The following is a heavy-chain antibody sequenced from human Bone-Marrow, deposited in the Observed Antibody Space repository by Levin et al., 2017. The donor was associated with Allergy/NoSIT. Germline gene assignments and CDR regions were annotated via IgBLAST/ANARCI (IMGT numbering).Heavy chain of an antibody. CDR3: ARDSETLTYPQNRYYYDSSGYPYYYYYGMDV. Sequence: ASVKVSCKASGYTFTSYDINWVRQATGQGLEWMGWMNPNSGNTGYAQKFQGRVTMTRNTSISTAYMELSSLRSEDTAVYYCARDSETLTYPQNRYYYDSSGYPYYYYYGMDVWGQGTTVTVSS. V-gene: IGHV1-8*01. CDR2: MNPNSGNT. CDR1: GYTFTSYD. J-gene: IGHJ6*02. D-gene: IGHD3-22*01.